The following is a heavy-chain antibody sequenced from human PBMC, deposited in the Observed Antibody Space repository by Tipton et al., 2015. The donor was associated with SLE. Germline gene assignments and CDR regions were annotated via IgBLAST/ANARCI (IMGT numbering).Heavy chain of an antibody. CDR2: ISSSSSTI. D-gene: IGHD2-15*01. CDR1: GFTFSSYS. V-gene: IGHV3-48*01. CDR3: ARGVVVVVAATYNWFDP. J-gene: IGHJ5*02. Sequence: SLRLSCAASGFTFSSYSMNWVRQAPGKGLEWVSYISSSSSTIYYADSVKGRVTISRDNAKNSLYLQMNSLRAEDTAVYYCARGVVVVVAATYNWFDPWGQGTLVTVSS.